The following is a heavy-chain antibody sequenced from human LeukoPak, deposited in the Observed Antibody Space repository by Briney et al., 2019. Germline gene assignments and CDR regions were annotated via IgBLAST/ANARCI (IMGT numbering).Heavy chain of an antibody. D-gene: IGHD3-3*01. V-gene: IGHV1-69*04. CDR3: ARADYDFWSGPTDGMDV. CDR2: IIPILGIA. Sequence: SVKVSCKASGGTFSSFVISCVRQAPGQGLEWMGRIIPILGIANYAQKFQGRVTITADKSTSTAYMELSSLRSEDTAVYYCARADYDFWSGPTDGMDVWGQGTTVTVSS. CDR1: GGTFSSFV. J-gene: IGHJ6*02.